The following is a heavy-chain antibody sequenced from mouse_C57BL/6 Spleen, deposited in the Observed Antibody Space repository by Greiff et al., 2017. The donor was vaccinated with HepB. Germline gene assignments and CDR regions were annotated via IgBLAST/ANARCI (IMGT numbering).Heavy chain of an antibody. Sequence: EVKLVESGPGLVKPSQSLSLTCSVTGYSITSGYYWNWIRQFPGNKLEWMGYISYDGSNNYNPSLKNRISITRDTSKNQFFLKLNSVTTEDTATYYCATGTGFDYWGQGTTLTVSS. CDR1: GYSITSGYY. CDR2: ISYDGSN. J-gene: IGHJ2*01. D-gene: IGHD4-1*01. V-gene: IGHV3-6*01. CDR3: ATGTGFDY.